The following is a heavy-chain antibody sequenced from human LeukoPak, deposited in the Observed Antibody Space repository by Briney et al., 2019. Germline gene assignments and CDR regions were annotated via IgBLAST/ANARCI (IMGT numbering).Heavy chain of an antibody. Sequence: SETLSLTCTVSGGSISTSNYYWGWIRQPPGKGLEWIGNIFYSGSTYYSPSLKSRVTISVDTSKNQFSLKLSSVTAADTAVYYCARETGYDYGDYVSCYFDYWGQGTLVTVSS. CDR1: GGSISTSNYY. CDR3: ARETGYDYGDYVSCYFDY. V-gene: IGHV4-39*07. CDR2: IFYSGST. D-gene: IGHD4-17*01. J-gene: IGHJ4*02.